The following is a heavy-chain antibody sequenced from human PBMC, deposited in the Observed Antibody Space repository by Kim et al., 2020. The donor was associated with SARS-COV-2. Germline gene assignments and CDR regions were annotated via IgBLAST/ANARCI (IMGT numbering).Heavy chain of an antibody. CDR3: ARDMYQTNWFDP. CDR1: GFTFSSYW. J-gene: IGHJ5*02. D-gene: IGHD2-2*01. Sequence: GGSLRLSCAASGFTFSSYWMHWVRQAPGKGLVWVSRINTDGSSTNYADSVKGRFTISRDNAKNTLYLQMNSLRAEDTAMYYCARDMYQTNWFDPWGQGTLVTVSS. V-gene: IGHV3-74*01. CDR2: INTDGSST.